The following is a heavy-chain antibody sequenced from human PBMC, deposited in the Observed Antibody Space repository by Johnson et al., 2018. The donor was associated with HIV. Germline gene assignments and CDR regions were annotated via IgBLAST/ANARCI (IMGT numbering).Heavy chain of an antibody. Sequence: VQLVEYGGGVVQPGRSLRLSCAASGFTFSNAWMSWVRQAPGKGLEWVGRIKSKTDGGTTDYAAPVKGRFTIPRDDSKNTLYLQMNSLRADDTAVYYCARDLRPREWGLRIRAFDIWGQGTMVTVSS. CDR3: ARDLRPREWGLRIRAFDI. J-gene: IGHJ3*02. CDR2: IKSKTDGGTT. V-gene: IGHV3-15*01. CDR1: GFTFSNAW. D-gene: IGHD1-26*01.